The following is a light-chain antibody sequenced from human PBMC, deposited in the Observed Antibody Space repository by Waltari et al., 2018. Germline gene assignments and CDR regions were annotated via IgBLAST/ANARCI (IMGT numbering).Light chain of an antibody. Sequence: DIQMTQSPSTLSASVGDRVTMTCRANQSIESWLAWYQQKTGQAPKVIIYKSSTLETGGPSRFSGTGFGTEFTLTISSLQPDDFATYYCQQYHTDFLAFGGGTNVEIK. CDR1: QSIESW. J-gene: IGKJ4*01. V-gene: IGKV1-5*03. CDR2: KSS. CDR3: QQYHTDFLA.